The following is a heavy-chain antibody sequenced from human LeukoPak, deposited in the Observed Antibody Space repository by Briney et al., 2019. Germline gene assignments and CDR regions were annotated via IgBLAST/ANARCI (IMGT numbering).Heavy chain of an antibody. CDR3: ARLCYYGSGILDY. CDR1: GYGFTTYW. D-gene: IGHD3-10*01. CDR2: IYPGDSDT. Sequence: GESLKISCKGSGYGFTTYWTGWVRQMPGKGLEWMGIIYPGDSDTRYSPSFQGQVTISADKSISTAYLEWSSLKASDTAMYYCARLCYYGSGILDYWGQGTGVTVSS. V-gene: IGHV5-51*01. J-gene: IGHJ4*02.